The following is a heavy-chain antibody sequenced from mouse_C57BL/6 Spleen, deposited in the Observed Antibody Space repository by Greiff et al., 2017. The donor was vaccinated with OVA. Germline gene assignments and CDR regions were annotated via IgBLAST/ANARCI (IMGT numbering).Heavy chain of an antibody. CDR2: INYDGSST. J-gene: IGHJ1*03. CDR1: GFTFSDYY. CDR3: AREEVPYWYFDV. V-gene: IGHV5-16*01. D-gene: IGHD2-14*01. Sequence: EVQRVESEGGLVQPGSSMKLSCTASGFTFSDYYMAWVRQVPEKGLEWVANINYDGSSTYYLDSLKSRFIISRDNAKNILYLQMSSLKSEDTATYYCAREEVPYWYFDVWGTGTTVTVSS.